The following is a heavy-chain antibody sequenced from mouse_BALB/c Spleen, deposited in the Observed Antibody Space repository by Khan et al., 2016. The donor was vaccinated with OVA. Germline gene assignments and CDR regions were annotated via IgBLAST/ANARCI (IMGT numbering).Heavy chain of an antibody. CDR3: ARDGNYWYFDV. CDR1: GYTFTNYG. CDR2: INPYTGEP. J-gene: IGHJ1*01. V-gene: IGHV9-1*02. D-gene: IGHD2-1*01. Sequence: QIQWVQSGPELKKPGETVKISCKASGYTFTNYGMNWVKQAPGKGLKWMGWINPYTGEPTYADDFKGRFAFSLETSASTAYLQINNLKNEDMATYFCARDGNYWYFDVWGAGTTVTVSS.